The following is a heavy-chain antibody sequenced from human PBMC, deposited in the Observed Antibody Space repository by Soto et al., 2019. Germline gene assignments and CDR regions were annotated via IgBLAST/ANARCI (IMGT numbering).Heavy chain of an antibody. D-gene: IGHD6-13*01. CDR3: ATPYSSSWFSPFDY. Sequence: EVQLLESGGGLVQPGGSLRLSCAASGFTFGSYAMSWVRQAPGKGLEWVSSIGAAYGTYYADSVKGRFTISRDNSKNTLYLQMNSLRAEDTSIYYCATPYSSSWFSPFDYWGQGSLLTVSS. CDR1: GFTFGSYA. V-gene: IGHV3-23*01. J-gene: IGHJ4*02. CDR2: IGAAYGT.